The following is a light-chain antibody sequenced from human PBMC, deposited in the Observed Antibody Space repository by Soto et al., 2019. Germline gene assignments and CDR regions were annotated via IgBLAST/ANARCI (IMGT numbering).Light chain of an antibody. Sequence: QPVLTQSPSASASLGASVKFTCTLSSGHSSNAVAWHQQQPEKGPRYLMKLNSDGSHSKGDGIPDRFSGSSSGAERYLTISSLQSEDEADYYCQTWGWGSVVFGGGTQLTVL. CDR2: LNSDGSH. V-gene: IGLV4-69*01. CDR3: QTWGWGSVV. CDR1: SGHSSNA. J-gene: IGLJ2*01.